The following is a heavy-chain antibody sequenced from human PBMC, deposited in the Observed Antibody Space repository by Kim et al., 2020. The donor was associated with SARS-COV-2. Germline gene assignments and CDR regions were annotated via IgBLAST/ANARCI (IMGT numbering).Heavy chain of an antibody. CDR3: AKDFWERSGNPSFDY. V-gene: IGHV3-30*18. D-gene: IGHD1-26*01. CDR1: GFTFSSYG. Sequence: GGSLRLSCAASGFTFSSYGMHWVRQAPGKGLEWVAVISYDGSNKYYADSVKGRFTISRDNSKNTLYLQMNSLRAEDTAVYYCAKDFWERSGNPSFDYWGQGTLVTVSS. CDR2: ISYDGSNK. J-gene: IGHJ4*02.